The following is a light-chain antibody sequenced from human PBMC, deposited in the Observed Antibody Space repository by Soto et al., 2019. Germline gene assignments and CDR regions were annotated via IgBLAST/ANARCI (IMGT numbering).Light chain of an antibody. Sequence: MTTFPAILSASPGGGATLSCRAAQDVTTNFAWYQLRRGQPPRLLIYAAPTRATGFPARFSGSGSGTEFTLTISSLQSEDFAVYYCQEYNTLPYTFGQGTKVDIK. CDR2: AAP. V-gene: IGKV3-15*01. CDR1: QDVTTN. CDR3: QEYNTLPYT. J-gene: IGKJ2*01.